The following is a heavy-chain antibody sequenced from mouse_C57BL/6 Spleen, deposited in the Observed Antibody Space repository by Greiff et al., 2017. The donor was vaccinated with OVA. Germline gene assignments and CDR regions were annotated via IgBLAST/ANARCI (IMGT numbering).Heavy chain of an antibody. CDR2: IRSKSNNYAT. Sequence: VMLVESGGGLVQPKGSLKLSCAASGFSFNTYAMNWVRQAPGKGLEWVARIRSKSNNYATYYADSVKDRFTISRDDSESMLYLQMNNLKTEDTAMYYCVRRDYYGSPWYFDVWGTGTTVTVSS. J-gene: IGHJ1*03. CDR1: GFSFNTYA. D-gene: IGHD1-1*01. V-gene: IGHV10-1*01. CDR3: VRRDYYGSPWYFDV.